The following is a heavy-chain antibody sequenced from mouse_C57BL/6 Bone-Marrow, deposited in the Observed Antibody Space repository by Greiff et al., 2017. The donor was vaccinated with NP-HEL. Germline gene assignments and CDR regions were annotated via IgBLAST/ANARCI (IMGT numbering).Heavy chain of an antibody. V-gene: IGHV6-3*01. CDR1: GFTFSNYW. Sequence: DVHLVESGGGLVQPGGSMKLSCVASGFTFSNYWMNWVRQSPEKGLEWVAQIRLKSDNYATHYAESVKGRFTISRDDSKSSVYLQMNNLRAEDTGIYYCVWLWFAYWGQGTLVTVSA. CDR3: VWLWFAY. CDR2: IRLKSDNYAT. J-gene: IGHJ3*01.